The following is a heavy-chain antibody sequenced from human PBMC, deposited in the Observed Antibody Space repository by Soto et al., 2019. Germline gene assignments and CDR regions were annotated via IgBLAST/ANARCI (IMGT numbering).Heavy chain of an antibody. Sequence: QVQLQESGPGLVKPSGTLSLTCAVSGGSISSSNWWSWVRQPPGKGLEWIGEIYHSGSTNYNPSLKGRVTLSVDKYKTQFSLKLSSVTAADTAVYYCARAVDGDYGFWYFDLWGRGTLVTVSS. V-gene: IGHV4-4*02. CDR2: IYHSGST. J-gene: IGHJ2*01. CDR1: GGSISSSNW. CDR3: ARAVDGDYGFWYFDL. D-gene: IGHD4-17*01.